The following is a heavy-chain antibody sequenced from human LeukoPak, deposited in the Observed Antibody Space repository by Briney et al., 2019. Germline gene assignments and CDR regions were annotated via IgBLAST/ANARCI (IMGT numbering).Heavy chain of an antibody. D-gene: IGHD3-22*01. Sequence: SETLSLTCAVYGGSFSGYYWSWIRQPPGKGLEWIGEINHSGSTNYNPSLKSRVTISVDTSRNQFSLKLSSVTAADTAVYYCARYYYDSSGYYGVDYWGQGTLVTVSS. J-gene: IGHJ4*02. CDR1: GGSFSGYY. CDR3: ARYYYDSSGYYGVDY. CDR2: INHSGST. V-gene: IGHV4-34*01.